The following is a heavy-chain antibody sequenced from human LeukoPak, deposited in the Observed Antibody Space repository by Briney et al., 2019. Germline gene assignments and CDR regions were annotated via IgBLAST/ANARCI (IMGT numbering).Heavy chain of an antibody. CDR2: INPSGGST. V-gene: IGHV1-46*01. CDR1: GYTFTSYY. J-gene: IGHJ4*02. CDR3: ARGGGAYDFWSGYNY. D-gene: IGHD3-3*01. Sequence: ASVKVSCKASGYTFTSYYMHWVRQAPGQGLEWMGIINPSGGSTSYAQKFQGRITMTRDMSTSTVYMELSSLRSEDTGVCYCARGGGAYDFWSGYNYWGQGTLVTVSS.